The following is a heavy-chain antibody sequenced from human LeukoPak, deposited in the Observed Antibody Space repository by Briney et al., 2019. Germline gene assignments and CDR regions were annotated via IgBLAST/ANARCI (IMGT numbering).Heavy chain of an antibody. J-gene: IGHJ4*02. Sequence: GESLKIPCKGSGYSFTSYWIGWVRQLPGKGLEWMGIIYPGYSDTRYSPSFQGQVTISPDKSISTAYLQWSSLKASDTAMYYCAIGVWFGELFSDYWGQGTLVTVSS. D-gene: IGHD3-10*01. CDR1: GYSFTSYW. CDR3: AIGVWFGELFSDY. CDR2: IYPGYSDT. V-gene: IGHV5-51*01.